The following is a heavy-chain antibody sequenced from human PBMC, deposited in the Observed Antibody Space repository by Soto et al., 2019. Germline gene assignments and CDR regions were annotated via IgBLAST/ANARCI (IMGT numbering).Heavy chain of an antibody. J-gene: IGHJ4*02. CDR2: ISGSGGST. CDR3: AKAPYNTAIVYYFDY. V-gene: IGHV3-23*01. D-gene: IGHD5-18*01. CDR1: GFTFSSYA. Sequence: PGGSLRLSCAASGFTFSSYAMSWVRQAPGKGLEWVSAISGSGGSTYYADSVKGRFTISRDNSKNKLYLQMNSLRAEDTAVYYCAKAPYNTAIVYYFDYWGQGTLVTVSS.